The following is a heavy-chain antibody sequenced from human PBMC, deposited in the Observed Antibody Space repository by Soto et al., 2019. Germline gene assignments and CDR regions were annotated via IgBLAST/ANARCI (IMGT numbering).Heavy chain of an antibody. Sequence: SETLSLTCTGSGASMNDYYGSWIRQPPGKGLEWIGYMHYTGYSNYNASLKSRVTISIDRSKNQISLNLRSLSAADTAVYYCARSGHSFSGAVWGQGTRVTVSS. CDR2: MHYTGYS. CDR3: ARSGHSFSGAV. CDR1: GASMNDYY. V-gene: IGHV4-59*01. D-gene: IGHD1-26*01. J-gene: IGHJ4*02.